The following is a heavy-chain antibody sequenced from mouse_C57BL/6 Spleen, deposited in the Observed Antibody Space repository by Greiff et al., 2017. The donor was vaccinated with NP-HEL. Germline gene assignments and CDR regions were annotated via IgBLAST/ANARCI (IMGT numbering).Heavy chain of an antibody. V-gene: IGHV1-82*01. CDR1: GYAFSSSW. CDR3: ARGEPYYFDY. Sequence: VQLQQSGPELVKPGASVKISCKASGYAFSSSWMNWVKQRPGKGLEWIGRIYPGDGDTNYNGKFTGKATLTADKSSSTAYMQLSSLTSEDSAVYCYARGEPYYFDYGGQGTTLTVAS. J-gene: IGHJ2*01. CDR2: IYPGDGDT.